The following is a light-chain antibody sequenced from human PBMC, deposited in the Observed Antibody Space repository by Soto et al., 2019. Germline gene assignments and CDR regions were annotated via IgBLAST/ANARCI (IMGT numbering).Light chain of an antibody. J-gene: IGKJ1*01. CDR2: LGS. Sequence: DIVMTQSPLSLPVTPGEPASISCRSSQSLLHSNGNNYLEWYLQKPGQSPQLLIYLGSSRASGVPDRFSGSGSGTDFTLKIRRVEAEDVGVYYCMQALQTPRTFGQGTKMDIK. V-gene: IGKV2-28*01. CDR1: QSLLHSNGNNY. CDR3: MQALQTPRT.